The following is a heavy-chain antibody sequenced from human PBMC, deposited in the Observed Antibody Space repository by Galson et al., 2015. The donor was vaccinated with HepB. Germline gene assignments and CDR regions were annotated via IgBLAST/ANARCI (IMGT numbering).Heavy chain of an antibody. J-gene: IGHJ4*02. D-gene: IGHD6-19*01. CDR3: AKVFPEKTDGWYRQALYYFDS. Sequence: LRLSCAASGFTFSYYAVAWVRQAPGKGLEWISAITPSGDNTYSADSMKGRFFISKDNSQNTLFLQMNSLRADDTAIYFCAKVFPEKTDGWYRQALYYFDSWGQGTRVTVSS. CDR2: ITPSGDNT. V-gene: IGHV3-23*01. CDR1: GFTFSYYA.